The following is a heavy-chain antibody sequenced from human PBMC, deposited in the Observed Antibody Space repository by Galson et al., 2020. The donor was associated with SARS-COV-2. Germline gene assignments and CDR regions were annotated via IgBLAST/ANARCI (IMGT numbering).Heavy chain of an antibody. J-gene: IGHJ5*02. CDR1: GFTFDDYD. Sequence: GGSLRLSCTTSGFTFDDYDMTWARQVPGKGLEWVSGINWNGDSTGYADSVKGRFTISRDNAKNSLYLEMSSLRADDSALYHCARARFNWHYIRFDPWGQGTLVTVSS. CDR3: ARARFNWHYIRFDP. CDR2: INWNGDST. D-gene: IGHD1-7*01. V-gene: IGHV3-20*01.